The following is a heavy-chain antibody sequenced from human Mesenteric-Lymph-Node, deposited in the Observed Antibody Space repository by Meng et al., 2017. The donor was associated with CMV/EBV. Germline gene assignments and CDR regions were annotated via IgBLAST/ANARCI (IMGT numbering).Heavy chain of an antibody. Sequence: SETLSLTCAVSGDSMSSSDWWSWVRQPPGKGLEWIGEIYHGESATYNPSLKSRVTISVDKSKNQLSLKLSYVTAADTAVYYCARNGFYSLDFWGQGTLVTVSS. J-gene: IGHJ4*02. V-gene: IGHV4-4*02. CDR3: ARNGFYSLDF. CDR1: GDSMSSSDW. CDR2: IYHGESA. D-gene: IGHD3-22*01.